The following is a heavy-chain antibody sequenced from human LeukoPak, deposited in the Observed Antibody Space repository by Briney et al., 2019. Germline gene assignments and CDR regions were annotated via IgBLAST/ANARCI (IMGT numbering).Heavy chain of an antibody. J-gene: IGHJ4*02. CDR2: ISGRGGST. CDR3: AKDLAQLIVVVPAAILFDY. D-gene: IGHD2-2*02. CDR1: GFTFSSYA. V-gene: IGHV3-23*01. Sequence: GGSLRLSCAASGFTFSSYAMSWVRHARGQGLEWVSAISGRGGSTYYADCVKSRFTNSRDNSKSTMYMQMNSLRAEDKAVYDCAKDLAQLIVVVPAAILFDYWGQGTLVTVSS.